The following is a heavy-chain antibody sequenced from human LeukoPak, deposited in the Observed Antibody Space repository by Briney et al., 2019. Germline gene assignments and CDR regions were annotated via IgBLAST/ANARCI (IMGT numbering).Heavy chain of an antibody. CDR3: ARLDILTGYSSDY. V-gene: IGHV1-2*02. CDR2: INPNSGGT. CDR1: GYTFTGYY. Sequence: ASVKVSCKASGYTFTGYYMHWVRQAPGQGLEWMGWINPNSGGTNYAQRFQGRVTMTRDTSISTAYMELSRLRSDDTAVYYCARLDILTGYSSDYWGQGTLVTVSS. D-gene: IGHD3-9*01. J-gene: IGHJ4*02.